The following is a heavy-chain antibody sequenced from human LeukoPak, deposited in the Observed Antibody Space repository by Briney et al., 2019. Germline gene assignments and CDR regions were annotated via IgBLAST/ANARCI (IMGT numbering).Heavy chain of an antibody. V-gene: IGHV3-11*03. CDR3: ARSTLAPDAFDI. CDR2: ISDSSTYT. J-gene: IGHJ3*02. CDR1: GFTFSLYY. Sequence: GGSPRLSCAASGFTFSLYYMNWIRQAPGKGLEWLSYISDSSTYTNYADSVKGRFTISRDNAKNSLYLQMNSLRAEDTAVYYCARSTLAPDAFDIWGQGTMVTVSS. D-gene: IGHD1-1*01.